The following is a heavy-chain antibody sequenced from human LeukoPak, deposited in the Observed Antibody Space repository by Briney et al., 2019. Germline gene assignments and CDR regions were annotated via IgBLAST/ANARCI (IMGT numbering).Heavy chain of an antibody. Sequence: GGSLRLSCADPGVTSRNSWMHWVRQAPGKGLVWVARITIDGSSTTYADSVKGRFTISRDNAKDTVYLQMNSLRVEDTAVYYCTREKTGTLHFDCWGQGTLVTVSS. D-gene: IGHD1-7*01. CDR2: ITIDGSST. J-gene: IGHJ4*02. CDR3: TREKTGTLHFDC. V-gene: IGHV3-74*03. CDR1: GVTSRNSW.